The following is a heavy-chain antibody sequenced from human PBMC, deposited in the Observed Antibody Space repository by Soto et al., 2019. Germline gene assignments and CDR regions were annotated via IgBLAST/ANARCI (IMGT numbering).Heavy chain of an antibody. V-gene: IGHV4-31*01. CDR3: ASALEGTVTGPGAFGT. CDR2: ISYSGYT. D-gene: IGHD6-19*01. J-gene: IGHJ3*02. Sequence: QVQLQESGQGLVKPSQTLSLTCTVSGGSIRNDNFYWSYLRQRPGKGLEWIGYISYSGYTYYNPSLKRPVITSVDPFNNHVTLILNAVTAADSAVYDCASALEGTVTGPGAFGTWGRGTLVTVSS. CDR1: GGSIRNDNFY.